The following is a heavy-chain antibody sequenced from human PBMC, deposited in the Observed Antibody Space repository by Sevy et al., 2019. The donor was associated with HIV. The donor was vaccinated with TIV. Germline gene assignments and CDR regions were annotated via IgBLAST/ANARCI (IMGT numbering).Heavy chain of an antibody. CDR2: IYYSGST. Sequence: SETLSLTCTVSGGSISSSSYYWGWIRQPPGKGLEWIGSIYYSGSTYYNPSLKSRVTISVDTSKNQFSLKLSSVTAADTAVYYCARRGGMATTHYWGQGTLVTVSS. V-gene: IGHV4-39*01. CDR3: ARRGGMATTHY. CDR1: GGSISSSSYY. J-gene: IGHJ4*02. D-gene: IGHD5-12*01.